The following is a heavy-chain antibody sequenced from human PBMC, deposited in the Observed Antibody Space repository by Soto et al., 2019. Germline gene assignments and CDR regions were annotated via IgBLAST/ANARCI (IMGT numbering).Heavy chain of an antibody. Sequence: GGSLRLSCAASGFTFSSYAMSWVRQAPGKGLEWVSAISGSGGSTYYADSMKGRFTISRDNSKNTLYLQMNSLRAEDTAVYYCAKEGYSYGRGYYYGMDVWGQGTTVTVSS. CDR1: GFTFSSYA. V-gene: IGHV3-23*01. CDR2: ISGSGGST. CDR3: AKEGYSYGRGYYYGMDV. D-gene: IGHD5-18*01. J-gene: IGHJ6*02.